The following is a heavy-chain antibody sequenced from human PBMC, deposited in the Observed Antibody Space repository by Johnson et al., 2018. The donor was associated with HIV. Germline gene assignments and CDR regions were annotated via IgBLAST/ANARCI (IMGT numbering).Heavy chain of an antibody. J-gene: IGHJ3*02. CDR3: AKDRPTITVMLVGYDAFHI. CDR1: GFTFSSYA. D-gene: IGHD3-22*01. V-gene: IGHV3-15*01. CDR2: IKSKTDGGTT. Sequence: VLLLESGGGVVQPGRSLRLSCAASGFTFSSYAMHWVRQAPGKGLEWVGRIKSKTDGGTTDYAAPVKGRFTISRDNSKTTLYLQMNSLRPEDTAVYYCAKDRPTITVMLVGYDAFHILGQGTMVTVSS.